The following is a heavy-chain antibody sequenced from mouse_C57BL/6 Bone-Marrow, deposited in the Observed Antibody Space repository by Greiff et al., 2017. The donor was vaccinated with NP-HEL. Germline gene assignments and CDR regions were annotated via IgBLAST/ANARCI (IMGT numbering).Heavy chain of an antibody. D-gene: IGHD2-4*01. Sequence: QVQLQQSGAELARPGASVKLSCKASGYPFTSYGISWVKQRTGQGLEWIGEIYPRSGNTYYNAKFKGKATLTADKSSRTAYMELRSLTSEDSAVYFCAREKIYYDYALWGQGTSVTVSS. CDR1: GYPFTSYG. V-gene: IGHV1-81*01. J-gene: IGHJ4*01. CDR2: IYPRSGNT. CDR3: AREKIYYDYAL.